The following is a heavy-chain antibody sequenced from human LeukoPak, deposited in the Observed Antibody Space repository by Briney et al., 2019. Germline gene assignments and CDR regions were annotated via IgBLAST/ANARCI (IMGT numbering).Heavy chain of an antibody. CDR3: ARVLGYCSGGSCYSGYYYYGMDV. J-gene: IGHJ6*02. Sequence: GGSLRLSCAASGFTFSNYYMSWVRQAPGKGLQWVSYISSSGSSINYADSVKGRFTISRDNAKNSLYLQMNSLRADDTAVYYCARVLGYCSGGSCYSGYYYYGMDVWGQGNTVTVSS. CDR2: ISSSGSSI. V-gene: IGHV3-11*01. D-gene: IGHD2-15*01. CDR1: GFTFSNYY.